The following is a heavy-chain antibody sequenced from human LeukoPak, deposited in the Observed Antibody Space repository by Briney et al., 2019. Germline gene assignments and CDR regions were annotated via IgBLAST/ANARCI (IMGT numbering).Heavy chain of an antibody. CDR3: ARVGGYSYGYTFDY. CDR1: GYTFTGYY. J-gene: IGHJ4*02. Sequence: ASVKVSCKASGYTFTGYYMHWVRQAPGQGLEWMGWFNPNSGGTNYAQKFQGRVTMTRDTSISTAYMELSRLRSDDTAVYYCARVGGYSYGYTFDYWGQGTLVTVSS. D-gene: IGHD5-18*01. V-gene: IGHV1-2*02. CDR2: FNPNSGGT.